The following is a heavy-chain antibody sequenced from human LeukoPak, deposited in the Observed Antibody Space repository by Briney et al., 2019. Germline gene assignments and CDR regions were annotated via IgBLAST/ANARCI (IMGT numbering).Heavy chain of an antibody. V-gene: IGHV3-23*01. J-gene: IGHJ4*02. CDR3: ARSYGDYLYYFDY. CDR1: RFTVSNYA. D-gene: IGHD4-17*01. Sequence: GGSLRLSCTASRFTVSNYAMSWVRQAPGKGLEWVSTIRISGDDTHYADSVKGRFTISRDNSKNTLCLQMNSLRAEDTAVYYCARSYGDYLYYFDYWGQGTLVTVSS. CDR2: IRISGDDT.